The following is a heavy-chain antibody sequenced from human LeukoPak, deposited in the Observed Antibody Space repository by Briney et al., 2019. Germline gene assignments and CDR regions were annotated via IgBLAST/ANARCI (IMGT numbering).Heavy chain of an antibody. CDR3: ARGTTDDYYMDV. CDR2: IYYSGST. CDR1: GGSISSGDYY. V-gene: IGHV4-30-4*01. J-gene: IGHJ6*03. D-gene: IGHD1-7*01. Sequence: SETLSLTCTVSGGSISSGDYYWSWIRQPPGKGLEWIGYIYYSGSTYYNPSLKSRVTISVDTSKNQFSLKLSSVTAADTAVYYCARGTTDDYYMDVWGKGTTVTVSS.